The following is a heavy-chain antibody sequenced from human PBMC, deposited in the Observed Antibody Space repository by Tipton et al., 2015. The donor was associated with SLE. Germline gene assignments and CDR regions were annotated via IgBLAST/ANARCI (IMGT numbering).Heavy chain of an antibody. V-gene: IGHV4-34*01. Sequence: TLSLTCAIYGGSFSGYYWSWIRQPPGKGLEWIGEINHSGSTNYNPSLKSRVTISVDTSKNHFSLKLSSVTAADTAVYYCASRSHYSDSSGYLWYFDLWGRGTLVTVSS. CDR2: INHSGST. J-gene: IGHJ2*01. CDR1: GGSFSGYY. D-gene: IGHD3-22*01. CDR3: ASRSHYSDSSGYLWYFDL.